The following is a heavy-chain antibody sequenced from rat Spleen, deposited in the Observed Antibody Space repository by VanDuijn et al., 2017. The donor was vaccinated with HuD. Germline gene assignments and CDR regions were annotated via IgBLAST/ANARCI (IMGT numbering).Heavy chain of an antibody. V-gene: IGHV2S61*01. CDR2: IWGNGNE. J-gene: IGHJ2*01. D-gene: IGHD1-2*01. CDR1: GFSLSNYG. CDR3: ARSDYSSPYYFDY. Sequence: QVQLKESGPGLVKPSLTLSLTCTVSGFSLSNYGVIWVRQPPGKGLEWMGVIWGNGNENYNSALKSRLSISRDTSKSQVFLTVNNLQTEDTAMYFCARSDYSSPYYFDYWGQGVMVTVSS.